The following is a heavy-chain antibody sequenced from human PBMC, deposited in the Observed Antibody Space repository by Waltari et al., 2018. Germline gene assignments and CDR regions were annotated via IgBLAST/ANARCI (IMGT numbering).Heavy chain of an antibody. CDR3: ALPIVRDYIWGSYRT. CDR1: GGTFSSYA. V-gene: IGHV1-69*08. CDR2: IIPIFGTA. Sequence: QVQLVQSGAEVKKPGSSVKVSCKASGGTFSSYAISWVRQDPGQGLEWMGRIIPIFGTANYAQKFQGRVTITADKSTSTAYMELSSLRSEDTAVYYCALPIVRDYIWGSYRTWGQGTLVTVSS. D-gene: IGHD3-16*02. J-gene: IGHJ4*02.